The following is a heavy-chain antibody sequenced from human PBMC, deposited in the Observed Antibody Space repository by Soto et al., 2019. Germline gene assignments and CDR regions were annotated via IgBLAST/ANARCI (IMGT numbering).Heavy chain of an antibody. V-gene: IGHV3-30-3*01. CDR1: EFIFSSYA. CDR2: ISFDGNII. Sequence: QVHLVESGGGVAQPGGSLRLSCAASEFIFSSYAMHWIRKAPGKGLEWLAVISFDGNIIQYADSVKGRFIISRDNSKNTLYLQMNSLRGDDTAVYYCARTFDTITYYFDYWGQGTLVTVSS. D-gene: IGHD3-9*01. J-gene: IGHJ4*02. CDR3: ARTFDTITYYFDY.